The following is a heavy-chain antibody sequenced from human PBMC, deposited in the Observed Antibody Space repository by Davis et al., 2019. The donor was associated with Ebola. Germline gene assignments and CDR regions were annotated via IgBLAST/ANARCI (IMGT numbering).Heavy chain of an antibody. J-gene: IGHJ6*02. V-gene: IGHV4-34*01. CDR2: INDSGRT. CDR1: GGSFSGYY. CDR3: ARAVGGFSYGMDV. D-gene: IGHD2-15*01. Sequence: SETLSLTCAVYGGSFSGYYWSWIRQPPGKGLEWIGEINDSGRTNYNPSLKSRVTISVDTSKNQFSLKLSSVTAADTAVYYCARAVGGFSYGMDVWGQGTTVTVSS.